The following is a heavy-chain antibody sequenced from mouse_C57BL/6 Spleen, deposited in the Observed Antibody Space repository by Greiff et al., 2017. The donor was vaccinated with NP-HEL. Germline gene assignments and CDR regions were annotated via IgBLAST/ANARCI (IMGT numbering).Heavy chain of an antibody. CDR3: ARLAYYFDY. J-gene: IGHJ2*01. Sequence: QVTLKESGPELVKPGASVKISCKASGYAFSSSWMNWVKQRPGKGLEWIGRIYPGDGDTNYNGKFKGKATLTADKSSSTAYMQLSSLTSEDSAVYFCARLAYYFDYWGQGTTLTVSS. CDR1: GYAFSSSW. CDR2: IYPGDGDT. V-gene: IGHV1-82*01.